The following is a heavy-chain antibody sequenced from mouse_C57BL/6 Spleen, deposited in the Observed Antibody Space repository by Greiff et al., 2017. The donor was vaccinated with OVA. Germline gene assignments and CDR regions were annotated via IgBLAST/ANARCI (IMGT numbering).Heavy chain of an antibody. Sequence: EVQGVESGGGLVKPGGSLKLSCAASGFTFSSYAMSWVRQTPEKRLEWVATISDGGGYTYYPDNVKGRFTISRDNAKNNLYLQLSHLKAEDTAMYYCASFPYDAMDDWGKGTSVTVSS. CDR3: ASFPYDAMDD. CDR1: GFTFSSYA. V-gene: IGHV5-4*01. CDR2: ISDGGGYT. J-gene: IGHJ4*01.